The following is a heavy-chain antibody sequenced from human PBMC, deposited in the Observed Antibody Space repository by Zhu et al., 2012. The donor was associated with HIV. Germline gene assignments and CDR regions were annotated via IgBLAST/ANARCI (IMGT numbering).Heavy chain of an antibody. J-gene: IGHJ3*02. CDR3: ARDRLEATAPEVAFDI. CDR2: ISTSGKI. CDR1: GGSLRNYY. V-gene: IGHV4-4*09. Sequence: QVQLQQLGPRLVKPSETLSLTCIVSGGSLRNYYWNWVRQSPGKGLEWIGYISTSGKIIYNPFLKSRVTMSLDTSKNQLSLKVTSVTAADTAVYYRARDRLEATAPEVAFDIWGQGTVVTVSS. D-gene: IGHD1-1*01.